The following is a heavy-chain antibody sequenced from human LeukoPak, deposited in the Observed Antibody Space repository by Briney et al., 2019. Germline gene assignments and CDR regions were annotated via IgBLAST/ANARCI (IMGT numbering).Heavy chain of an antibody. J-gene: IGHJ4*02. CDR3: TRDGGSFCDFDY. D-gene: IGHD1-26*01. V-gene: IGHV3-64*02. CDR1: GLSFRNYA. CDR2: INTDGRIT. Sequence: PGGSLGLSCVASGLSFRNYAIHWVRQAPGKGLEYVSVINTDGRITYYADSVKGRFTISRDNSKNTVYLQMGSLRGEDMAVYYCTRDGGSFCDFDYWGQGALVTVSS.